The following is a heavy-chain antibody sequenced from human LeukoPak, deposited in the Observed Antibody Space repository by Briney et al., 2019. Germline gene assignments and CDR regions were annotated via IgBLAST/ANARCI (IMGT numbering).Heavy chain of an antibody. CDR1: GVSIRNHY. CDR3: ASPGGIGGNSDADF. D-gene: IGHD4-23*01. Sequence: SETLSLTCTVSGVSIRNHYWSWIRQPPGKGLEWVGYIHYTGTTNYNPSLKSRVIISLDTSKNQVSLEMYSVTAADTALYYCASPGGIGGNSDADFWGQGTLVTVFS. CDR2: IHYTGTT. J-gene: IGHJ4*02. V-gene: IGHV4-59*11.